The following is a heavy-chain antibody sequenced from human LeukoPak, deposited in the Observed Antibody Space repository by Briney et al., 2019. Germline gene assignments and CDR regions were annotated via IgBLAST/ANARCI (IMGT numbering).Heavy chain of an antibody. Sequence: GESLKISWKGSGYSFTHYWIGWGRQMPGKGLEWMGIIYPGDSDTRYSTSFQGQVTISADKSISTAYLQWSSLKASDTGMYYCARTKINNWNAPDAFDIWGQGTMVTVSS. CDR1: GYSFTHYW. CDR3: ARTKINNWNAPDAFDI. V-gene: IGHV5-51*01. J-gene: IGHJ3*02. CDR2: IYPGDSDT. D-gene: IGHD1-20*01.